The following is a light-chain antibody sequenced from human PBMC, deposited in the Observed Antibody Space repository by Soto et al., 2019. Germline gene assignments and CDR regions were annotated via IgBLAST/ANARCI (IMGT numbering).Light chain of an antibody. CDR3: QQYGSSLT. J-gene: IGKJ4*01. Sequence: DIQLTQSPSFLSASVGDRVTITCRASQGISSYLAWYQKKPGKAPKLLMYAASTLQSGVPSRFSGSGSGTEFTLTISSLQPEDFAVYYCQQYGSSLTFGGGTKVDI. CDR2: AAS. CDR1: QGISSY. V-gene: IGKV1-9*01.